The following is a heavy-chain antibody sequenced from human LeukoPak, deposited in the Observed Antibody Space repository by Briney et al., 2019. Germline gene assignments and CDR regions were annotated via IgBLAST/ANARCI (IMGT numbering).Heavy chain of an antibody. J-gene: IGHJ4*02. CDR3: ARGSVLTGYSY. CDR1: GYTFSDYY. V-gene: IGHV1-2*02. CDR2: INPNSGGT. D-gene: IGHD3-9*01. Sequence: ASVKVSCKASGYTFSDYYIHWVRQAPGQGLEWMAWINPNSGGTNYAQKFQGRVTMTRDTSITTAYMELSRLTSDDTAVYYCARGSVLTGYSYWGQGTLVTVTS.